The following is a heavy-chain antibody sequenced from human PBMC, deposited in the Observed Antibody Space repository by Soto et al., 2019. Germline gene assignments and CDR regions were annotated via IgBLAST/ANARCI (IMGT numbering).Heavy chain of an antibody. D-gene: IGHD2-15*01. CDR3: ARSCCSGGTCYYPPLEF. V-gene: IGHV3-72*01. J-gene: IGHJ4*02. CDR1: GFTFSDHY. Sequence: GGSLRLSCAFSGFTFSDHYLDWVRQDPGTGLEWVGRTRSKGRGYTTEYASSVKGRFTVSRDDSKNLLYLQMNSLKTEDTAVYYCARSCCSGGTCYYPPLEFWGRGILVTVS. CDR2: TRSKGRGYTT.